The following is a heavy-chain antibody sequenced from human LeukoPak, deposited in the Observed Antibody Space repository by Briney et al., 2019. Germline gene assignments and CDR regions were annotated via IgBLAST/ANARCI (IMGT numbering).Heavy chain of an antibody. CDR1: GFTFSSSA. Sequence: GGSLRLSCAASGFTFSSSAMSWVRQAPGKGLEWVSAISNNGGYTYYADSVQGRFTISRDNSKSTLCLQMNSLRAEDTAVYYCARASAYPSMIDYWGQGTLVTVSS. D-gene: IGHD2/OR15-2a*01. CDR2: ISNNGGYT. CDR3: ARASAYPSMIDY. J-gene: IGHJ4*02. V-gene: IGHV3-23*01.